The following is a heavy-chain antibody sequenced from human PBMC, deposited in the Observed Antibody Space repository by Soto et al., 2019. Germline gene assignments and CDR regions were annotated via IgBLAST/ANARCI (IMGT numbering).Heavy chain of an antibody. V-gene: IGHV4-59*08. Sequence: SETLSLTCTVSGGSISSYYWSWIRQPPGKGLEWIGYIYYSGSTNYNPSLKSRVTISVDTSKNQFSLKLSSVTAADTAVYYCARHGSGSYWGGNCFDPWGQGTLVTVS. CDR1: GGSISSYY. CDR3: ARHGSGSYWGGNCFDP. D-gene: IGHD3-10*01. J-gene: IGHJ5*02. CDR2: IYYSGST.